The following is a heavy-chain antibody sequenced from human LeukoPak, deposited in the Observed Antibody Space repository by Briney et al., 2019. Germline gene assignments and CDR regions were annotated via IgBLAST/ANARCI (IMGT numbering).Heavy chain of an antibody. D-gene: IGHD1-1*01. CDR3: ARRNERRAPGALDI. J-gene: IGHJ3*02. CDR2: INHSGST. Sequence: SETLSLTCAVYGGSFSGYYWSWIRQPPGKGLEWIGEINHSGSTNYNPSLKSRVTISVDTSKNQFSLKLSSVTAADTAVYYCARRNERRAPGALDIWGQGTMVTVSS. V-gene: IGHV4-34*01. CDR1: GGSFSGYY.